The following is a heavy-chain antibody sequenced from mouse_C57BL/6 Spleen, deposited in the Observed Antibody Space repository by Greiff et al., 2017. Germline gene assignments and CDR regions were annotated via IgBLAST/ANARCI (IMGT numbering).Heavy chain of an antibody. Sequence: QVQLQQPGAELVRPGSSVKLSCKASGYTFTSYWMHWVKQRPIQGLEWIGNIDPSDSETHYNQNFKDKATLTVDKSSSTAYMQLSSPTSEDSAVYYCARYDYGSRIYAMDYWGQGTSVTVSS. D-gene: IGHD1-1*01. CDR3: ARYDYGSRIYAMDY. J-gene: IGHJ4*01. V-gene: IGHV1-52*01. CDR1: GYTFTSYW. CDR2: IDPSDSET.